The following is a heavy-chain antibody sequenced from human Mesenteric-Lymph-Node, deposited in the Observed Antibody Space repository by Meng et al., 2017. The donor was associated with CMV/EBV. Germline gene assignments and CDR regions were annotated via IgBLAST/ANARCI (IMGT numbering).Heavy chain of an antibody. Sequence: SGGSFSSSDYCWGWLRQPPGKGLEWIGSVYYSESTYCNQSLKSRVTISVDTSKNQFSLKLSSVTAADTAVYYCASPHSSGYIDWIDYWGQGTLVTVSS. CDR3: ASPHSSGYIDWIDY. CDR1: GGSFSSSDYC. J-gene: IGHJ4*02. V-gene: IGHV4-39*01. D-gene: IGHD3-22*01. CDR2: VYYSEST.